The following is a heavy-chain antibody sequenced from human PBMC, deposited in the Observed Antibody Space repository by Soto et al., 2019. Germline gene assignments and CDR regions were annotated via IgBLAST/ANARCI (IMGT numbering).Heavy chain of an antibody. CDR1: GGSISSGGYY. Sequence: PSETLSLTCTVSGGSISSGGYYWSWIRQHPGKGLEWIGCIYYSGSTYYNPSLKSRITISPDTSNNQVSLQLNSVTPDDTAVYYCVRLIGNSWLDTWGQGTLVTVS. CDR2: IYYSGST. CDR3: VRLIGNSWLDT. V-gene: IGHV4-31*08. J-gene: IGHJ5*02. D-gene: IGHD2-8*01.